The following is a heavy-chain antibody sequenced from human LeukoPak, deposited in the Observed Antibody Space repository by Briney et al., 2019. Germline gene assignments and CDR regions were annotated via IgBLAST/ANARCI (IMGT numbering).Heavy chain of an antibody. CDR2: INHSGST. CDR3: ARKEMATIPSWFDP. Sequence: SETLSLTCAVYGGSFSGYYWSWIRQPPGRGLEWIGEINHSGSTNYNPSLKSRVTISVDTSKNQFSLKLSSVTAADTAVYYCARKEMATIPSWFDPWGQGTLVTASS. V-gene: IGHV4-34*01. J-gene: IGHJ5*02. CDR1: GGSFSGYY. D-gene: IGHD5-24*01.